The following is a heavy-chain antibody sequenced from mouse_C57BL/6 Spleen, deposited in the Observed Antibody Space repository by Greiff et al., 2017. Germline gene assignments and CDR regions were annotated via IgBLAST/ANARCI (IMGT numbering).Heavy chain of an antibody. J-gene: IGHJ1*03. V-gene: IGHV3-1*01. CDR3: AREVLRYWYFDV. CDR2: ISYSGST. Sequence: VQLQQSGPGMVKPSQSLSLTCTVTGYSITSGYDWHWIRHFPGNKLEWMGYISYSGSTNYNPSLKSRISITHDTSKNHFFLKLNSVTTEDTATYYCAREVLRYWYFDVWGTGTTVTVSS. D-gene: IGHD1-1*01. CDR1: GYSITSGYD.